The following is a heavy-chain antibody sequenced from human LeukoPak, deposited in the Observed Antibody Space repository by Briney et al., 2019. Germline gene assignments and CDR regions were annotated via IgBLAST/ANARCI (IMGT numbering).Heavy chain of an antibody. J-gene: IGHJ6*04. CDR1: GGTFSSYA. CDR3: ARGDIVVVPAASLYYYYGMDV. CDR2: IIPIFGTA. D-gene: IGHD2-2*01. V-gene: IGHV1-69*06. Sequence: ASVKVSCKASGGTFSSYAISWVRQAPGQGLEWMGGIIPIFGTANYAQKFQGRVTITADKSTSTAYMELSSLRSEDTAVYYCARGDIVVVPAASLYYYYGMDVWAKGPRSPSPQ.